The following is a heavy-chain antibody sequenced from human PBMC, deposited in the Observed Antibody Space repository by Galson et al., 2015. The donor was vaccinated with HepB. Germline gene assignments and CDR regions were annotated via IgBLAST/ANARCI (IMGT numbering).Heavy chain of an antibody. CDR1: GYTFTSYG. J-gene: IGHJ2*01. CDR2: ISAYNGNT. D-gene: IGHD3-16*02. Sequence: SVKVSCKASGYTFTSYGISWVRQAPGQGLEWMGWISAYNGNTNYAQKLQGRVTMTTDTSTSAAYMELRSLRSDNTAVYYCARDRGGTEGVIVSSYWYFDLWGRGTLVTVSS. CDR3: ARDRGGTEGVIVSSYWYFDL. V-gene: IGHV1-18*01.